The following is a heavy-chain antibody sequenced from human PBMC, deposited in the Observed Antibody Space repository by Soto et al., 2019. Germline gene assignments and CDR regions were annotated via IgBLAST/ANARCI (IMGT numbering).Heavy chain of an antibody. CDR3: ARGGWNYLFEK. Sequence: EVQLVESGGALVQPGGSLRLSCTASGFTFSSFSMNWVRQAPGRGLEWVSYISLSSSSISYADSVKERFTTSRDNAKHSLYLQRNSLRDDDTDVYYCARGGWNYLFEKWGQGTLVSVSS. CDR1: GFTFSSFS. CDR2: ISLSSSSI. V-gene: IGHV3-48*02. J-gene: IGHJ4*02. D-gene: IGHD1-7*01.